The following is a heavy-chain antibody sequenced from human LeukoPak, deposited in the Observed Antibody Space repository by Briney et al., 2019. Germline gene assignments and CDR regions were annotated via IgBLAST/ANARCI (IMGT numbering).Heavy chain of an antibody. Sequence: SETLSLTCAVYGGSFSGYYWSWIRQPPGKGLEWIGEINHSGSTNYNPSLKSRVTISVDTSKNQFSLKLSSVTAADTAVYYCARAGGPLYDGPENWGQGTLVTVSS. V-gene: IGHV4-34*01. J-gene: IGHJ4*02. D-gene: IGHD3-22*01. CDR3: ARAGGPLYDGPEN. CDR1: GGSFSGYY. CDR2: INHSGST.